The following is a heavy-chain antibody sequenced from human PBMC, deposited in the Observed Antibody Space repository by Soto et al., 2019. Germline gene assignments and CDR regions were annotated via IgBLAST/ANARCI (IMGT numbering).Heavy chain of an antibody. J-gene: IGHJ5*01. CDR2: ISDDGSNK. V-gene: IGHV3-30*18. CDR1: GFRFSSYG. D-gene: IGHD4-17*01. CDR3: AKDRPTTVATYWFGS. Sequence: QVQLVESGGGVVQPGRSLRLSCAASGFRFSSYGMHWVRQAPGKGLEWVAVISDDGSNKYYADSVKGRFTIARDNSKNTLYLQMNSLRAEDTGVYYCAKDRPTTVATYWFGSWGQGTLVTVSS.